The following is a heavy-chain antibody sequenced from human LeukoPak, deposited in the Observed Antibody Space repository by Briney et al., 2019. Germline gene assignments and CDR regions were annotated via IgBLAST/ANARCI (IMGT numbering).Heavy chain of an antibody. CDR3: AIMHPYYDGSGYWVQ. D-gene: IGHD3-22*01. V-gene: IGHV3-23*01. Sequence: AGGSLRLSCAAFGFSFSSYAMTWVRQAPGKGLEWVSGISTSGGSSSYADSVKGRFTISRDNPRNTLYMQMNSLRAEDTALYYCAIMHPYYDGSGYWVQWGQGTLVTVSS. CDR1: GFSFSSYA. CDR2: ISTSGGSS. J-gene: IGHJ4*02.